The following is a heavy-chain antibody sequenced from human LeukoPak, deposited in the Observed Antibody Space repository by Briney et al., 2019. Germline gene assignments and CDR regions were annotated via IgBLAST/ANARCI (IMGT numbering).Heavy chain of an antibody. J-gene: IGHJ4*02. V-gene: IGHV3-64*01. D-gene: IGHD6-13*01. CDR2: IGPDGGTT. Sequence: GGSLRLSCAASGFTFYTYGMHWVRQAPGKGLEYVSGIGPDGGTTYYAKSVKGRFTISRDNSKSMVYLQMGSLTADVMAVYYCARGAQLTDYWGQGTLVTVSS. CDR3: ARGAQLTDY. CDR1: GFTFYTYG.